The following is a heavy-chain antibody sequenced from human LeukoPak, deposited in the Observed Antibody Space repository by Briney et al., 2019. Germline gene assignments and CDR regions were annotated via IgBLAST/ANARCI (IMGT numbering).Heavy chain of an antibody. CDR3: ARAAYSSSWYPYYYYYYYMDV. J-gene: IGHJ6*03. D-gene: IGHD6-13*01. CDR2: MNPNSGNT. CDR1: GYTFTSYD. Sequence: ASVKVSCKASGYTFTSYDINWVRQATGQGLEWMGWMNPNSGNTGYAQKFQGRVTMTRNTSISTAYMELSSLRSEDTAVYYCARAAYSSSWYPYYYYYYYMDVWGKGTTVTISS. V-gene: IGHV1-8*01.